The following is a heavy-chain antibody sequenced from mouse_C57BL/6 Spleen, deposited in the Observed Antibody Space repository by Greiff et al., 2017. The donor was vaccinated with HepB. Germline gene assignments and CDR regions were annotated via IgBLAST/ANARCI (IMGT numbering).Heavy chain of an antibody. CDR1: GYTFTNYW. V-gene: IGHV1-63*01. J-gene: IGHJ4*01. CDR2: IYPGGGYT. Sequence: QVQLQQSGAELVRPGTSVKMSCKASGYTFTNYWIGWAKQRPGHGLEWIGDIYPGGGYTNYNEKFKGKATLTADKSSSTAYMQFSSLTSEDSAIYYCARYDRYAMDDWGQGTSVTVSS. CDR3: ARYDRYAMDD. D-gene: IGHD2-3*01.